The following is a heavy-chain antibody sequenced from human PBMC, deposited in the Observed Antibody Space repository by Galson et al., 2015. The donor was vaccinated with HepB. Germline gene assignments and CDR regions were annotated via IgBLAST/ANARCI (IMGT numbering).Heavy chain of an antibody. V-gene: IGHV3-48*02. D-gene: IGHD6-13*01. CDR2: ISSSSSTI. J-gene: IGHJ4*02. Sequence: SLRLSCAASGFTFSSYSMNWVRQAPGKGLEWVSYISSSSSTIYYAGSVKGRFTISRDNAKNSLYLQMNSLRDEDTAVYYCARDGALVFAAAGKGIDYWGQGTLVTVSS. CDR3: ARDGALVFAAAGKGIDY. CDR1: GFTFSSYS.